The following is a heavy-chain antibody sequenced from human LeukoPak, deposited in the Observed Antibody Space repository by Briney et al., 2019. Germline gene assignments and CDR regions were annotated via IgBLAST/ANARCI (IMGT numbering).Heavy chain of an antibody. Sequence: ASVKVSCKASGYTFTSYYMHWVREAPGQGLEWMGIINPSGGSTSYAQKFQGRVTMTRDTSTSTVYMELSSLRSEDTTVYYCAREVRHDYSNHDASDIWGQGTMVTVSS. CDR3: AREVRHDYSNHDASDI. CDR2: INPSGGST. CDR1: GYTFTSYY. J-gene: IGHJ3*02. D-gene: IGHD4-4*01. V-gene: IGHV1-46*01.